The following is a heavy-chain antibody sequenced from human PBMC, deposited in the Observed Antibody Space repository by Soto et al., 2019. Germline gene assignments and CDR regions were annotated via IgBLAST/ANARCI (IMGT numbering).Heavy chain of an antibody. J-gene: IGHJ5*02. CDR2: ISTSSSYI. CDR3: VCAKGITMIRGVVWFDP. CDR1: GFTFSSYS. D-gene: IGHD3-10*01. V-gene: IGHV3-21*06. Sequence: GGSLRLSCAASGFTFSSYSMNWVRQAPGEGLEKASSISTSSSYIYYANTVKGRFTISTYYAKTSLYLQMNSLRAEDTAVYYFVCAKGITMIRGVVWFDPWGQETLVTVSS.